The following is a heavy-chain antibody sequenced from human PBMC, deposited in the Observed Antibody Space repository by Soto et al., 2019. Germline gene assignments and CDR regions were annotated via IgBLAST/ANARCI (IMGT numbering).Heavy chain of an antibody. V-gene: IGHV3-48*03. Sequence: GGSLRLSCAASGFTFSSYEMNWVRQAPGKGLEWVSYISSSGSTIYYADSVKGRFTISRDNAKNSLYLQMNSLRAEDTAVYYCARLVRYFDWLSNYYFDYWGQGTLVTVSS. D-gene: IGHD3-9*01. J-gene: IGHJ4*02. CDR3: ARLVRYFDWLSNYYFDY. CDR1: GFTFSSYE. CDR2: ISSSGSTI.